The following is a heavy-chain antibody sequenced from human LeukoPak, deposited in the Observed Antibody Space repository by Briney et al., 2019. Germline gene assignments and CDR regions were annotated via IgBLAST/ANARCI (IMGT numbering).Heavy chain of an antibody. D-gene: IGHD5-24*01. CDR2: IYTSGST. CDR1: GGSISSYY. Sequence: SETLSLTCTVSGGSISSYYWSWIRQPAGKGLEWIGRIYTSGSTNYNPSLKSRVTISVDTSKNQFSLKLTSITAADTAVYYCARVRGGTYNHYFDYWGQGTLVTVSS. CDR3: ARVRGGTYNHYFDY. V-gene: IGHV4-4*07. J-gene: IGHJ4*02.